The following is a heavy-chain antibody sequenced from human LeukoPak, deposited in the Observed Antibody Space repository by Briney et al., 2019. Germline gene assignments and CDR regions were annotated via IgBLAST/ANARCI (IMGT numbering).Heavy chain of an antibody. CDR1: GFTVSSNY. Sequence: GGSLRLSCAASGFTVSSNYMSWVRQAPGKGLEWVSVIYSGGSTYYADFVKGRFTISRDNSKNTLYLQMNSLRAEDTAVYYCARSPIRGVSAGYYWGQGTLVTVPS. D-gene: IGHD3-10*01. J-gene: IGHJ4*02. V-gene: IGHV3-53*01. CDR3: ARSPIRGVSAGYY. CDR2: IYSGGST.